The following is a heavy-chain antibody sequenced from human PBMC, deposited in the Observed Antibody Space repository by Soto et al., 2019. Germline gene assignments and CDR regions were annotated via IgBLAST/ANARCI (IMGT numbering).Heavy chain of an antibody. D-gene: IGHD3-22*01. Sequence: SVKVSCKASGFTFTSSAVQWVRQARGQRLEWIGWIVVGSGNTNYAQKFQERVTITRDMSTSTAYMELSSLRSEDTAVYYCAADPPGSSGYYYGDGMDVWGQGTTVTAP. CDR3: AADPPGSSGYYYGDGMDV. V-gene: IGHV1-58*01. CDR1: GFTFTSSA. J-gene: IGHJ6*02. CDR2: IVVGSGNT.